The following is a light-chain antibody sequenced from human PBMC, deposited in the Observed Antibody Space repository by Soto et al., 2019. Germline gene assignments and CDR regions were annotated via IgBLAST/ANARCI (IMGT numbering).Light chain of an antibody. Sequence: DIVMTQSPDSLAVSLGERATINCKSSQSVLYSSNNKNYLGWYQQKVGQPPKLLIYWASTRESGVPDRFSGSGFGKNFPLTNRSPAAEEWASYYCQQYYSKPLTFGGGTKVEIK. CDR1: QSVLYSSNNKNY. CDR3: QQYYSKPLT. V-gene: IGKV4-1*01. J-gene: IGKJ4*01. CDR2: WAS.